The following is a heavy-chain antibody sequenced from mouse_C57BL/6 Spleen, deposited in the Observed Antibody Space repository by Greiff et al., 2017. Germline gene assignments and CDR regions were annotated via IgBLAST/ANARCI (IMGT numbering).Heavy chain of an antibody. CDR1: GYSITSGYY. CDR2: ISYDGSN. Sequence: EVQVVESGPGLVKPSQSLSLTCSVTGYSITSGYYWNWIRQFPGNKLEWMGYISYDGSNNYNPSLKNRISITRDTSKNQFFLKLNSVTTEDTATYYCARGEGYEGWFAYWGQGTLVTVSA. V-gene: IGHV3-6*01. J-gene: IGHJ3*01. D-gene: IGHD2-2*01. CDR3: ARGEGYEGWFAY.